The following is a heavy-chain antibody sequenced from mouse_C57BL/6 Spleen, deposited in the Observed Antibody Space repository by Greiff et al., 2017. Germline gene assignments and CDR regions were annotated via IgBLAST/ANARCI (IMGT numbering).Heavy chain of an antibody. CDR1: GYTFTDYY. D-gene: IGHD2-4*01. V-gene: IGHV1-76*01. J-gene: IGHJ3*01. CDR3: ARWYEYDDAEAWFAY. Sequence: VQLQQSGSELVRPGASVKLSCKASGYTFTDYYINWVKQRPGQGLAWIARLYPGSGNTYYNETFKGKATLTAEKSSSTAYMQLSSLTSEDSAVYFCARWYEYDDAEAWFAYWGQGTLVTVSA. CDR2: LYPGSGNT.